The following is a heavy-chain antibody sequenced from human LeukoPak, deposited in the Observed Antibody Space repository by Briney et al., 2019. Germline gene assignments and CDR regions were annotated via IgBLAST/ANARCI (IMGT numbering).Heavy chain of an antibody. CDR1: GGSISSYC. J-gene: IGHJ5*02. D-gene: IGHD3-10*01. CDR2: IYYSGST. Sequence: SETLSLTCTVSGGSISSYCWSWIRQPPGKGLEWIGYIYYSGSTNYNPSLKSRVTISVDTSKNQFSLKLSSVTAADTAVYYCARDLRPGSGITVYNWFDPWGQGTLVTVSS. V-gene: IGHV4-59*12. CDR3: ARDLRPGSGITVYNWFDP.